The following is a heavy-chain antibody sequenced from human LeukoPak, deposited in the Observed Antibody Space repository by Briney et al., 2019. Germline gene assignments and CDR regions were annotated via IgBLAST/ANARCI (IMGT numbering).Heavy chain of an antibody. CDR2: ISYDGSNK. CDR3: AKDPGSSWYGNDDY. J-gene: IGHJ4*02. Sequence: GGSLRLSCAASGFTFSSYGMHWVRQAPGKGLEWVAVISYDGSNKYYANSVKGRFTISRDNSKNTLYLQMNSLRAEDTAVYYCAKDPGSSWYGNDDYWGQGTLVTVSS. D-gene: IGHD6-13*01. CDR1: GFTFSSYG. V-gene: IGHV3-30*18.